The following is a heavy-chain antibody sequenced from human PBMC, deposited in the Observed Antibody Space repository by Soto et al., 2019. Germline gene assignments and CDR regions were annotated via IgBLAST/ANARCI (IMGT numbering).Heavy chain of an antibody. CDR3: AGALENPYFYSGVNI. CDR1: GFSFSSYG. D-gene: IGHD1-1*01. CDR2: TTYDGGIK. V-gene: IGHV3-30*03. J-gene: IGHJ6*02. Sequence: QGQLVESGGGVVQPWRSLRLSCAASGFSFSSYGMEWVRLAPGKGLEWVAATTYDGGIKHYGDSVKGRFTISRDNSKNILYLQLTRLRVEDTATYSCAGALENPYFYSGVNIWGQETSVNVSS.